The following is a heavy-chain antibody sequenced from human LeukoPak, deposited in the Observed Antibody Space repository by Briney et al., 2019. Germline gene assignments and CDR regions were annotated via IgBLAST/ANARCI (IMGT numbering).Heavy chain of an antibody. CDR3: ARRYCSSTSCLFDY. CDR1: GFTFSSYG. V-gene: IGHV3-30*19. CDR2: TSYDGINK. D-gene: IGHD2-2*01. Sequence: SGGSLRLSCAASGFTFSSYGMHWVRQAPGKGLEWVAVTSYDGINKYYADSVKGRFTISRDNSKNTLYLQMNSLRAEDTAVYYCARRYCSSTSCLFDYWGQGTLVTVSS. J-gene: IGHJ4*02.